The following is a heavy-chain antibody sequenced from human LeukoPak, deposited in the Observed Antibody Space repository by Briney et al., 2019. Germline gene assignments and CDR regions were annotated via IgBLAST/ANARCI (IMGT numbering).Heavy chain of an antibody. CDR2: ISYSGST. Sequence: PSETLSLTCTVSGGSISSYYWNWIRQPPGEGLEWIGSISYSGSTNYNPSLESRVTISVDTSKNQISLKLSSVTAADTTVYYCARAPERWYSYGSYTFYYMDVWGKGTTVTVSS. CDR3: ARAPERWYSYGSYTFYYMDV. V-gene: IGHV4-59*01. CDR1: GGSISSYY. J-gene: IGHJ6*03. D-gene: IGHD5-18*01.